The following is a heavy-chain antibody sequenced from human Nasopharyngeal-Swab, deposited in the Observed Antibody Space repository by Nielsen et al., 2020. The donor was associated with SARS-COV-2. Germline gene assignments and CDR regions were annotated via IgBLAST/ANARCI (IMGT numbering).Heavy chain of an antibody. CDR3: ARDGFWGLRLGELSLYLAGMDV. CDR2: INPSGGSA. D-gene: IGHD3-16*02. V-gene: IGHV1-46*01. Sequence: ASVKVSCKASGYTFTRYYIHWVRQAPGQGLEWMGVINPSGGSANYAQKFQGRVTTTRDTSTNIVYMELSSLESEDTAVYYCARDGFWGLRLGELSLYLAGMDVWGQGTTVTVSS. CDR1: GYTFTRYY. J-gene: IGHJ6*02.